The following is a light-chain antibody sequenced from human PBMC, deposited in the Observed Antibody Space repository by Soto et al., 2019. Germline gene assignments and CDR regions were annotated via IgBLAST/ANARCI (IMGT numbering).Light chain of an antibody. Sequence: EIVLTQSPATLSLYPGERATLFCRASQSLSSYLAWYQQKRGQAPRLLIYDASKRATVIPARFSGSGSGTDVTLSISSVEPEDFAVYYCLQRSDWPPSFGGGTKVEIK. CDR2: DAS. V-gene: IGKV3-11*01. J-gene: IGKJ4*01. CDR3: LQRSDWPPS. CDR1: QSLSSY.